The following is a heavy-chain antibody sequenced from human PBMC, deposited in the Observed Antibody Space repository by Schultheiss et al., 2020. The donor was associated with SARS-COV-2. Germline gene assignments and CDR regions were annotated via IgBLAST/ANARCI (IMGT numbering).Heavy chain of an antibody. CDR3: ARGEGAEYNWFDP. D-gene: IGHD1-26*01. CDR2: ISGSGGST. CDR1: GFTFSSYA. V-gene: IGHV3-23*01. Sequence: GESLKISCAASGFTFSSYAMSWVRQAPGKGLEWVSAISGSGGSTYYADSVKGRFTISRDNSKNTLYLQMNSLRAEDTAVYYCARGEGAEYNWFDPWGQGTLVTVSS. J-gene: IGHJ5*02.